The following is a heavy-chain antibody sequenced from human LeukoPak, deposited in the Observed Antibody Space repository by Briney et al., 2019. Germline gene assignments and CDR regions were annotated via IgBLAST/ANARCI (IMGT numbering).Heavy chain of an antibody. J-gene: IGHJ6*04. D-gene: IGHD5/OR15-5a*01. CDR3: ARDRALPNVDIVSTIPDV. CDR2: ISYDGSYK. Sequence: GGSLRLSCAASGFTFSSYAMHWVRQAPGKGLEWVAVISYDGSYKYYADSVKGRFTISRDNSKNTLYLQMNSLTAEDTAVYYCARDRALPNVDIVSTIPDVWGKGTTVTVSS. CDR1: GFTFSSYA. V-gene: IGHV3-30*04.